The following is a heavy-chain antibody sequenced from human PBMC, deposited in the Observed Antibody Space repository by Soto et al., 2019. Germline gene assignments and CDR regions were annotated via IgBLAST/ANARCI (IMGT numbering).Heavy chain of an antibody. D-gene: IGHD3-9*01. CDR1: GFTFSSYA. CDR2: ISGSGGST. Sequence: GGSLRLSCAASGFTFSSYAMSWVRQAPGKGLEWVSAISGSGGSTYYADSVKGQFTISRDNSKNMLYLQMNSLRAEDTAVYYCAKDLNRHYDMLGYWGQGALVTVSS. J-gene: IGHJ4*02. CDR3: AKDLNRHYDMLGY. V-gene: IGHV3-23*01.